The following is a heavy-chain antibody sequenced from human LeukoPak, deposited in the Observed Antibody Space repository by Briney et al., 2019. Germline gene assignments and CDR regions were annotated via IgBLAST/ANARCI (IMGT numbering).Heavy chain of an antibody. V-gene: IGHV3-74*01. CDR3: ARCYYYYYMDV. Sequence: PGGSLRLSCAASGFTFSSYWMHWVRQAPGKGLVWVSRINSDGSSTSYADSVKGRFTISRDNAKNTLYLQMNSLRAEDTAVYYCARCYYYYYMDVWGKGTTVTVSS. CDR2: INSDGSST. CDR1: GFTFSSYW. J-gene: IGHJ6*03. D-gene: IGHD3-16*02.